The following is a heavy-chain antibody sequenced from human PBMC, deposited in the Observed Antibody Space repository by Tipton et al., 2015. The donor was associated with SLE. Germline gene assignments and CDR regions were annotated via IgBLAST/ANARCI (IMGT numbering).Heavy chain of an antibody. D-gene: IGHD3-10*01. CDR3: ARGGVLGFHPSAFDI. CDR2: IYYSGST. Sequence: TLSLTCTVSGGSISSSSYYWGWIRQPPGKGLEWIGSIYYSGSTYYNPSPKSRVTISVDTSKNQFSLKLSSVTAADTAVYYCARGGVLGFHPSAFDIWGQGTMVTVSS. V-gene: IGHV4-39*07. CDR1: GGSISSSSYY. J-gene: IGHJ3*02.